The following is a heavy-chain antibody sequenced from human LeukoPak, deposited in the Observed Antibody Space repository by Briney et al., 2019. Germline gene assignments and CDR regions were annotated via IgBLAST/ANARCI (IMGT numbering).Heavy chain of an antibody. CDR1: GGSVSSKSAA. Sequence: SQTLSLTYAISGGSVSSKSAAWNWIRQSPSRGLGWRGRTYYRSKWYNDYAVSVKSRISVNPDTTKNQFSLQLSSVTPEDTAVYYCARAYYDISTGYLDYWGQGTLVTVSP. CDR2: TYYRSKWYN. CDR3: ARAYYDISTGYLDY. D-gene: IGHD3-9*01. V-gene: IGHV6-1*01. J-gene: IGHJ4*02.